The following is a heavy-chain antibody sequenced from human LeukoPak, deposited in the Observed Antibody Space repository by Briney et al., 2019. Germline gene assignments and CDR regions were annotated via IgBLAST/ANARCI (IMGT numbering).Heavy chain of an antibody. V-gene: IGHV4-59*11. D-gene: IGHD4-17*01. J-gene: IGHJ5*02. CDR3: ARGYGGRTSPRPNWFDP. CDR1: GGSISTHY. CDR2: IRNSGST. Sequence: SETLSLTCTVSGGSISTHYWTWIRQPPGGGLEWIGFIRNSGSTNNNPSFKSRVTISVDTSKNQFSLKLSSVTAADTAVYYCARGYGGRTSPRPNWFDPWGQGTLVTVSS.